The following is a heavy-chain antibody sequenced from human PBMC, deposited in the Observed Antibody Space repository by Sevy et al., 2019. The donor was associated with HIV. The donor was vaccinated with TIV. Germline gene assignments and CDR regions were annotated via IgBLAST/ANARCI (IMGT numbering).Heavy chain of an antibody. J-gene: IGHJ6*02. Sequence: GGSLRLSCAASGFTFSDYYMSWIRQAPGKGLEWVSFISSTGSTIYYADSVKGRFTISRDNAQNSMYLQMNSLRGEDTAVYYCARVMGAVTYYYYGMDVWGQRTTVTVSS. CDR1: GFTFSDYY. CDR2: ISSTGSTI. D-gene: IGHD1-26*01. CDR3: ARVMGAVTYYYYGMDV. V-gene: IGHV3-11*01.